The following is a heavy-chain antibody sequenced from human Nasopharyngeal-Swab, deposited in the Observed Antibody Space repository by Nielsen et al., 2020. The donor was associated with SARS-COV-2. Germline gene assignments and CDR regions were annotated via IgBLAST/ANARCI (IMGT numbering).Heavy chain of an antibody. CDR2: ISAGGGSS. J-gene: IGHJ6*03. V-gene: IGHV3-23*01. CDR3: AKVERGAYYYMDV. D-gene: IGHD3-3*01. Sequence: VRQAPGKGLKWVSGISAGGGSSFYADSVKGRFTISRDNSKNTLHPQMSSLRADDTAVYYCAKVERGAYYYMDVWGKGTTVTVSS.